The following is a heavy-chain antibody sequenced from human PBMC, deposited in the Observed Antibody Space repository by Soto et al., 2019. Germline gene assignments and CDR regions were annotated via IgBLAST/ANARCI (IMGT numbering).Heavy chain of an antibody. J-gene: IGHJ4*02. CDR3: ARDKVSGHTYYFDY. D-gene: IGHD6-19*01. CDR2: INAGNGNT. V-gene: IGHV1-3*01. Sequence: ASVKVSCKASGYTFTSYAMNWVRQAPGQRLEWMGWINAGNGNTKYSQKFQGRVTMTRDTSTSTVYMELSSLRSEDTAVYYCARDKVSGHTYYFDYWGQGTLVTVSS. CDR1: GYTFTSYA.